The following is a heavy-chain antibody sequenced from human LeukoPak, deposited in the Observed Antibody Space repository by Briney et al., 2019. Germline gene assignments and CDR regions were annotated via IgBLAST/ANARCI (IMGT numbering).Heavy chain of an antibody. CDR2: IRSKANSYAT. D-gene: IGHD3-22*01. CDR1: GFTFSGSA. CDR3: TRPSTATYYYDSSGNLEDY. J-gene: IGHJ4*02. V-gene: IGHV3-73*01. Sequence: GGSLRLSCAASGFTFSGSAMHWVRQASGKGLEWVGRIRSKANSYATAYAASVKGRFTIPRDDSKNTAYLQMNSLKTEDTAVYYCTRPSTATYYYDSSGNLEDYWGQGTLVTVSS.